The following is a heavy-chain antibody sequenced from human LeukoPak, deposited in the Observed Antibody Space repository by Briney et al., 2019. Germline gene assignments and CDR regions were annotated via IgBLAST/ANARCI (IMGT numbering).Heavy chain of an antibody. CDR3: ARGGAPNLADY. J-gene: IGHJ4*02. CDR2: TYNNGDT. D-gene: IGHD4/OR15-4a*01. V-gene: IGHV3-53*01. CDR1: GFTVRNIF. Sequence: TGGSLRLSCAASGFTVRNIFMSWVRQAPGKGLEWVSITYNNGDTYYADSLRGRFTISRDNSKSTLYLQLNSLRADDTAVYYCARGGAPNLADYWGPGTLVTVSP.